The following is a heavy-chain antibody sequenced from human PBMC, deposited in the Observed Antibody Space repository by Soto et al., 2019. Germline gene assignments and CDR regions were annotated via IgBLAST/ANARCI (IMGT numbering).Heavy chain of an antibody. J-gene: IGHJ4*02. CDR2: ISAYNGNT. V-gene: IGHV1-18*04. Sequence: SVKDSCKASGYTFTSYGISWVRQAPGQGLEWMGWISAYNGNTNYAQKLQGRVTMTTDTSTSTAYMELRSLRSDDTAVYYCARDHESIAARPLDYWGQGTLVTVSS. D-gene: IGHD6-6*01. CDR3: ARDHESIAARPLDY. CDR1: GYTFTSYG.